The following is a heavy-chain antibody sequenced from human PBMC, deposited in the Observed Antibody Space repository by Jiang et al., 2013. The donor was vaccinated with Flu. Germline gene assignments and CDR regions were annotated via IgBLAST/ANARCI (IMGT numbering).Heavy chain of an antibody. D-gene: IGHD1-14*01. Sequence: FQGRVTMTRDTSTSTVYMELSSLRSEDTAIYYCARGLVNHREDSWGQGTLVTVSS. J-gene: IGHJ4*02. CDR3: ARGLVNHREDS. V-gene: IGHV1-46*01.